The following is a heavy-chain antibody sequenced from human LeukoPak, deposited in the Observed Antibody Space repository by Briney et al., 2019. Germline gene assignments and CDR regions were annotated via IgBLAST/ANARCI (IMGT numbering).Heavy chain of an antibody. V-gene: IGHV1-18*01. CDR3: ARAYYYDSSRPVDY. D-gene: IGHD3-22*01. Sequence: ASVKVSCKASGYTFTSYGISWVRQAPGQGLEWMEWISAYNGNTNYAQNLQGRVTMTTDTSTSTAYMELRSLRSDDTAVYYCARAYYYDSSRPVDYWGQGTLVTVSS. J-gene: IGHJ4*02. CDR2: ISAYNGNT. CDR1: GYTFTSYG.